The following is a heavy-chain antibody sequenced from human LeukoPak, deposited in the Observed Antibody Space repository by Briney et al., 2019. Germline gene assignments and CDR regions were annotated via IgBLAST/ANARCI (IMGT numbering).Heavy chain of an antibody. V-gene: IGHV3-23*01. Sequence: GGSLRLSCAASGFTFSSYAMSWVRQAPGKGLEWVSAISGSGGSTYYADSVKGRFTISRDNSQNTLYLQMNSLRAEDTAVYYCAKAYCSSTSCYADYWGQGTLVTVSS. CDR3: AKAYCSSTSCYADY. J-gene: IGHJ4*02. CDR2: ISGSGGST. CDR1: GFTFSSYA. D-gene: IGHD2-2*01.